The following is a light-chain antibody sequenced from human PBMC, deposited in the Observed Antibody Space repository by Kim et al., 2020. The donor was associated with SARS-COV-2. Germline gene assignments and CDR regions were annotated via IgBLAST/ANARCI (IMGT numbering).Light chain of an antibody. V-gene: IGKV1-27*01. Sequence: DIQMTQSPSSLSASVGDRVTITCRANQDISNYLAWFQLKPGKAPKLLIYAESALQPGVPSRFSGSGSGTDFTLTVTSLQPEDVATYYCQKCDSAPWTFGQGTKVDIK. J-gene: IGKJ1*01. CDR1: QDISNY. CDR3: QKCDSAPWT. CDR2: AES.